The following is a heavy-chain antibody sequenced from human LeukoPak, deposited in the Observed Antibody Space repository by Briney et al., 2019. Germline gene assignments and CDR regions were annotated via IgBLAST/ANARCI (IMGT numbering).Heavy chain of an antibody. Sequence: SETLSLTCTVSVGAISSGNYYYSWIRQSAGKGMEWIGNIYMSGSTRYNPSLMSRVAMSVDTSKNQFSLKISSATAADTAVYYCARDWGIAAATPYYFDHWARESWSPSPQ. J-gene: IGHJ4*02. CDR3: ARDWGIAAATPYYFDH. CDR1: VGAISSGNYY. CDR2: IYMSGST. D-gene: IGHD6-13*01. V-gene: IGHV4-61*09.